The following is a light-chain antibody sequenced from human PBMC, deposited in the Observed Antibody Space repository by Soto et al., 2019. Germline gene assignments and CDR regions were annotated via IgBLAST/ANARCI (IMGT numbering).Light chain of an antibody. CDR2: DDS. J-gene: IGLJ1*01. CDR1: NIGSKS. CDR3: QVWDRGSDHYV. Sequence: SYELTQPPSVSVAPGQAARIACGGNNIGSKSVHWYQQKPGQAPVTVVYDDSDRPSGIPERFSGSNSGDTATLTISGVEPGDEADYYCQVWDRGSDHYVFGSGTKLTVL. V-gene: IGLV3-21*02.